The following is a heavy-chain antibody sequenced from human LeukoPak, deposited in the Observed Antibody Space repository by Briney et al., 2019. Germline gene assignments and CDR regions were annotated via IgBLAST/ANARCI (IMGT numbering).Heavy chain of an antibody. D-gene: IGHD3-22*01. CDR3: AREVDYYDSSGYYSSRYFQH. CDR2: IYSGGST. J-gene: IGHJ1*01. V-gene: IGHV3-53*01. CDR1: GFTVSSNY. Sequence: GGSLRLSCAASGFTVSSNYMSWVRQAPGKALEWVPVIYSGGSTYYADSVKGRFTISRDNSKNTLYLQMNSLRAEDTAVYYCAREVDYYDSSGYYSSRYFQHWGQGTLVTVSS.